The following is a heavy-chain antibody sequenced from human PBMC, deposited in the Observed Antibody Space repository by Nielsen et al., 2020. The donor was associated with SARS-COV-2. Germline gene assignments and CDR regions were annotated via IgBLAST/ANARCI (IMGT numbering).Heavy chain of an antibody. CDR1: GYTFTSYG. D-gene: IGHD3-22*01. Sequence: VSVKVSCKASGYTFTSYGISWVRQAPGQGLEWMGWISAYNGNTNYAQKLQGRVTMTTDTSTGTAYMELRSLRSDDTAVYYCAREISDITMIVVVNNWFDPWGQGTLVTVSS. V-gene: IGHV1-18*01. J-gene: IGHJ5*02. CDR3: AREISDITMIVVVNNWFDP. CDR2: ISAYNGNT.